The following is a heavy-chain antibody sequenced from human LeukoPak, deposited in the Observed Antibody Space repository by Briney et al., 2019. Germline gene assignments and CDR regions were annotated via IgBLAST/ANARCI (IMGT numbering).Heavy chain of an antibody. CDR1: GFTFSSYS. V-gene: IGHV3-21*01. J-gene: IGHJ4*02. Sequence: GGSVRLSCEASGFTFSSYSMNWVRQAPGKGLEWVSSISSSSSYIYYADSVKGRFTISRDNAKNSLYLQMNSLRAEDTAVYYCARWRFGEFRFDYWGQGTLVTVSS. CDR3: ARWRFGEFRFDY. D-gene: IGHD3-10*01. CDR2: ISSSSSYI.